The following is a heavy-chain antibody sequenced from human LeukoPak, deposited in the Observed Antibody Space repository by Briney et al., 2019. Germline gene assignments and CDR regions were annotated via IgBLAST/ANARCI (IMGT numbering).Heavy chain of an antibody. CDR2: ISGSGGST. Sequence: GGSLRLSCAASAFTFSSYAMSWVRQAPGKGLEWVSAISGSGGSTYYADSVKGRFTISRDNSKNTLYLQMNSLRAEDTAVYYCAKAGLECSSTSCYRDYYYYMDVWGKGTTVTVSS. V-gene: IGHV3-23*01. CDR3: AKAGLECSSTSCYRDYYYYMDV. CDR1: AFTFSSYA. J-gene: IGHJ6*03. D-gene: IGHD2-2*02.